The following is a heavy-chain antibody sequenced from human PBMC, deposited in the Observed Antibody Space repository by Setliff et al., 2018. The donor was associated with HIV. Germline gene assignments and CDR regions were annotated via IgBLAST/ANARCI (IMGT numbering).Heavy chain of an antibody. V-gene: IGHV1-46*01. J-gene: IGHJ4*02. CDR3: VREARGGYFDY. Sequence: ASVKVSCKASGYTFTSHYIHWVRQAPGQGLEWMGIVIPSTGDTNYAQNFQGRVTMTRDTSTNTVYMDLSSLKSEDTAVYYCVREARGGYFDYWGQGTLVTVSS. CDR2: VIPSTGDT. CDR1: GYTFTSHY. D-gene: IGHD2-15*01.